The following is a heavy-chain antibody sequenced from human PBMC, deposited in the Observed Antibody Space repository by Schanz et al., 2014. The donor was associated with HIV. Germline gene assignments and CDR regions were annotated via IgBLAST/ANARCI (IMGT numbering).Heavy chain of an antibody. V-gene: IGHV4-34*01. D-gene: IGHD6-13*01. Sequence: QVQLQQWGAGLLKPSETLSLTCVVYGGSFSAYYWSWIRQPPGKGLEWIGEINHSGSTNYNPSLKSRVTISIDTSSDHFSLKLSSVTAADTAVYYCARDSTMDYFDYWGQGTLVVVSA. CDR3: ARDSTMDYFDY. CDR1: GGSFSAYY. CDR2: INHSGST. J-gene: IGHJ4*02.